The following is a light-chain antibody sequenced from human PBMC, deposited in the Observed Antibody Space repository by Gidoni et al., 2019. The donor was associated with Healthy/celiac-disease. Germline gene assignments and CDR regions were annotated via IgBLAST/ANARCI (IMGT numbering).Light chain of an antibody. CDR2: DAS. V-gene: IGKV1-33*01. J-gene: IGKJ4*01. Sequence: DIQMTQSPSSLSASVGDRVTITCQASQDISNYLNWYQQKPGKAPKLLIYDASNLETGVPSRFSGSGSGTDFTFTISSLQPEDIATYYCQQYDNLPPLTXXXXTKXEIK. CDR3: QQYDNLPPLT. CDR1: QDISNY.